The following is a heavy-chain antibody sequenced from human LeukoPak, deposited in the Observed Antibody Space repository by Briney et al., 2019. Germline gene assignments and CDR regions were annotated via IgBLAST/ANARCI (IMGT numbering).Heavy chain of an antibody. CDR3: ARDPTARGFGELVD. CDR1: GYTFTGCH. J-gene: IGHJ4*02. CDR2: INPNSGGT. V-gene: IGHV1-2*02. Sequence: ASVKVSCKASGYTFTGCHMHWVRQAPGQGLEWMGWINPNSGGTNYAQKFQGRVTMTRDTSISTAYMELSRLRSDDTAVYYCARDPTARGFGELVDWGQGTLVTVSS. D-gene: IGHD3-10*01.